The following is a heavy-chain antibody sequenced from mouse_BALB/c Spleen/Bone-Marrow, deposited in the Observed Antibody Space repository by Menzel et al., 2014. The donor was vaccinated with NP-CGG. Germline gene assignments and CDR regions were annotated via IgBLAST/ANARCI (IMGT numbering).Heavy chain of an antibody. J-gene: IGHJ2*01. CDR1: GYTFTDTW. V-gene: IGHV1-7*01. CDR2: INPSTGYA. CDR3: ARDY. Sequence: QVQLQQSGPELAKPGASVKMSCKASGYTFTDTWILWIKQRPGQGLEWIGYINPSTGYAEYNQNFKDKATLTVDKSSSIAYMQLSSLTSEDSAVYYCARDYWGQGTTLTVSS.